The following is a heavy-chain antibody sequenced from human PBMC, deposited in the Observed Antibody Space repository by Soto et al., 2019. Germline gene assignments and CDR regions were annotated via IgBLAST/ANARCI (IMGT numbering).Heavy chain of an antibody. D-gene: IGHD2-2*01. Sequence: VKVSCKASAYSFTTYHIHWVRQAPGQGLEWMGLINPDAGATNYAQRFQGRLRLTRDTSTSTVYMELRSLRFDDTAVYYCARGDIVLVPASEGNWFDPWGQGTLVTVSS. CDR3: ARGDIVLVPASEGNWFDP. J-gene: IGHJ5*02. V-gene: IGHV1-46*01. CDR2: INPDAGAT. CDR1: AYSFTTYH.